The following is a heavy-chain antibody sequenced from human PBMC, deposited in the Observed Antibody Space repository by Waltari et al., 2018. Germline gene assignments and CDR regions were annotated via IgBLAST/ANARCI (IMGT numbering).Heavy chain of an antibody. D-gene: IGHD3-22*01. J-gene: IGHJ4*02. CDR3: ARSPDTYYYDSSGSMYYFDY. Sequence: ASGFTFSSYEMNWVRQAPGKGLEWVSYISSSGSTIYYADSVKGRFTISRDNAKNSLYLQMNSLRAEDTAVYYCARSPDTYYYDSSGSMYYFDYWGQGTLVTVSS. CDR1: GFTFSSYE. CDR2: ISSSGSTI. V-gene: IGHV3-48*03.